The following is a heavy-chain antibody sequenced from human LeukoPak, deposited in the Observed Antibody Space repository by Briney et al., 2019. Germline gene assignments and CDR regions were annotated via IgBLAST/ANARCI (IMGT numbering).Heavy chain of an antibody. CDR1: GGSFNGYC. CDR2: INHSGST. V-gene: IGHV4-34*01. CDR3: ARKRPGSGWHGGWFDP. D-gene: IGHD6-19*01. J-gene: IGHJ5*02. Sequence: PSETLSLTCAVYGGSFNGYCWGWIRQPPGKGLEWIGEINHSGSTNYNPSLKSRVTISVDTSKNQFSLKLSSVTAADTAVYYGARKRPGSGWHGGWFDPWGQGTLVTVSS.